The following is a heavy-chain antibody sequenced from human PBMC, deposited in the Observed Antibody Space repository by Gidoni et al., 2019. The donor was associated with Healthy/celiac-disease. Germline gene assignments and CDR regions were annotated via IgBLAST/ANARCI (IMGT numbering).Heavy chain of an antibody. Sequence: QLQLVESGGGVVQPGRSLRLSCAASGLTFSRYGMHWVRQAPGKGLEGVAFIWYDGSNNYYADSVKGRFTISRDNSKNTLYLQMNSLRAEDTAVYYWARDPARNYYDSSGYLSRDVWGQGTTVTVSS. D-gene: IGHD3-22*01. CDR3: ARDPARNYYDSSGYLSRDV. J-gene: IGHJ6*02. CDR2: IWYDGSNN. CDR1: GLTFSRYG. V-gene: IGHV3-33*01.